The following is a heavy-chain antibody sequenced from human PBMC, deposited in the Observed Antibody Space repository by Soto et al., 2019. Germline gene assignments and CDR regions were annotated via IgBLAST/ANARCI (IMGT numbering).Heavy chain of an antibody. Sequence: QVQLVQSGAEVKKPGASVKVSCKASGYTFTSYGITWVRQAPGQGLEWLGWINGYNGNTNYAQKLQGRVTMTTDTATRTAYMELRSLRSDDTAVYYCARMGDVPYYYYGMDVWGQGITVTVSS. CDR2: INGYNGNT. CDR1: GYTFTSYG. CDR3: ARMGDVPYYYYGMDV. J-gene: IGHJ6*02. V-gene: IGHV1-18*01. D-gene: IGHD3-16*01.